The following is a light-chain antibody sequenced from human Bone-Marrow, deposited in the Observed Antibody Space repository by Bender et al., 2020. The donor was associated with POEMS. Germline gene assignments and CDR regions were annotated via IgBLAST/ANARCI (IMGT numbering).Light chain of an antibody. CDR1: SSDIGTYNV. CDR2: EGT. CDR3: CSYAGGYTYV. J-gene: IGLJ1*01. V-gene: IGLV2-23*01. Sequence: QSALTQPASVSGSPGQSITISCTGTSSDIGTYNVVSWYQQHPGKAPKVVIYEGTKRPSGVSNRFSASKSGETASLTISGLQAEDEADYYCCSYAGGYTYVFGTGTKVTVL.